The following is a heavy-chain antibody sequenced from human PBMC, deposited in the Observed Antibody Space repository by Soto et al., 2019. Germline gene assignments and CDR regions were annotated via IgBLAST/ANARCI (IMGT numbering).Heavy chain of an antibody. CDR3: ARVFVYCSGGSCNRYYYYYYYMYV. D-gene: IGHD2-15*01. CDR1: GGSFSGYY. J-gene: IGHJ6*03. CDR2: INHSGST. Sequence: SETLSLTCAVYGGSFSGYYWSWIRQPPGKGLEWIGEINHSGSTNYNPSLKSRVTISVDTSKNQFSLKLSSVTAADTAVYYCARVFVYCSGGSCNRYYYYYYYMYVWGKGTTVTVSS. V-gene: IGHV4-34*01.